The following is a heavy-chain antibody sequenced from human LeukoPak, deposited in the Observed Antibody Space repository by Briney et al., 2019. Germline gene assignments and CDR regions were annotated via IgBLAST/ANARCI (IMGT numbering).Heavy chain of an antibody. V-gene: IGHV1-46*01. D-gene: IGHD1-26*01. Sequence: GASVKVSCKASGYTFTSYYMHWVRQAPGQGLEWMGIINPSAGSTTYAQNFQGRVSMTRDTSTSTVYMELSSLRFEDTAVYYCARDGVGATKNWFGPWGQGTLVTVSS. CDR1: GYTFTSYY. CDR3: ARDGVGATKNWFGP. J-gene: IGHJ5*02. CDR2: INPSAGST.